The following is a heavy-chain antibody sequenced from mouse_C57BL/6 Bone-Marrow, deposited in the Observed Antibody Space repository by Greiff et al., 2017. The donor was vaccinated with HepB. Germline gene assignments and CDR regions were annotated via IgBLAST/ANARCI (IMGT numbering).Heavy chain of an antibody. CDR2: IYPRSGNT. J-gene: IGHJ4*01. CDR3: ARHGYYGAMDY. V-gene: IGHV1-81*01. Sequence: VQLKESGAELARPGASVKLSCKASGYTFTSYGISWVKQRTGQGLEWIGEIYPRSGNTYYNEKFKGKATLTADKSSSTAYMELRSLTSEDSAVYFCARHGYYGAMDYWGQGTSVTVSS. CDR1: GYTFTSYG. D-gene: IGHD2-3*01.